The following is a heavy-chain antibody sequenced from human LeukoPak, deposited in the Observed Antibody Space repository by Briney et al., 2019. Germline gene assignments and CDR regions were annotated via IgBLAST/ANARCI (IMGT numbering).Heavy chain of an antibody. V-gene: IGHV1-69*13. D-gene: IGHD4-17*01. Sequence: SVKVSCKASGGTFISYAISWVRQAPGQGLEWMGGIIPIFGTANYAQKFQGRVTITADESTSTAYMELSSLRSEDTAVYYCARTYYGDLRTYYYYGMDVWGQGTTVTVSS. CDR1: GGTFISYA. CDR3: ARTYYGDLRTYYYYGMDV. J-gene: IGHJ6*02. CDR2: IIPIFGTA.